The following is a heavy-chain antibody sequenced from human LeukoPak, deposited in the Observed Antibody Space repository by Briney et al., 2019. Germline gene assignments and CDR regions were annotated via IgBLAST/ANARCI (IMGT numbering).Heavy chain of an antibody. CDR1: GFMFDDYA. CDR2: ISGDGVSS. J-gene: IGHJ4*01. V-gene: IGHV3-43*02. D-gene: IGHD5-24*01. Sequence: GGSLRLSCAASGFMFDDYAMHWVRQVPGRGLEWVSLISGDGVSSFYADSMRGRFTISRDNNNNSLSLQMYSLTTEDTAFYYCAREQFSHTSNYFDNWGQGILVTVSS. CDR3: AREQFSHTSNYFDN.